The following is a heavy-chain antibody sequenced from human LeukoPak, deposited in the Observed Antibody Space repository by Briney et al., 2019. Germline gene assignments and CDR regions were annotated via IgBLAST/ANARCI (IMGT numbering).Heavy chain of an antibody. D-gene: IGHD3-22*01. J-gene: IGHJ3*02. CDR2: INSSSSTI. CDR3: AREAGGITMIVVNAFDI. V-gene: IGHV3-48*02. CDR1: GFTFSSYS. Sequence: GGSLRLSCAASGFTFSSYSMNWVRQAPGKGLEWVSYINSSSSTIYYADSVKGRFTISRDNAKNSLYLQMNSLRDEDTAVYYCAREAGGITMIVVNAFDIWGQGTMVTVSS.